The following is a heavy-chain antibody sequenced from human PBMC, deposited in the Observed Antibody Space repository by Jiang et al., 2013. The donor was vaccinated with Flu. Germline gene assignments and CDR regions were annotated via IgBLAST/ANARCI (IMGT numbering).Heavy chain of an antibody. CDR3: AKHGDDSSGYRGFYYYYGMDV. V-gene: IGHV3-23*04. Sequence: VQLVESGGGVVQPGGSLRLSCAASGFTFSSYAMSWVRQAPGKGLEWVSAISGSGGSTYYADSVKGRFTISRDNSKNTLYLQMNSLRAEDTAVYYCAKHGDDSSGYRGFYYYYGMDVWGQGTTVTVSS. J-gene: IGHJ6*02. D-gene: IGHD3-22*01. CDR2: ISGSGGST. CDR1: GFTFSSYA.